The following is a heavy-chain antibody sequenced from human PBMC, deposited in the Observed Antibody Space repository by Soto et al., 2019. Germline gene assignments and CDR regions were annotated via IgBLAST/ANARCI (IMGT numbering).Heavy chain of an antibody. J-gene: IGHJ4*02. CDR2: VNPILSLS. Sequence: QVQLVQSGAEVKRPGSSVKVSCKASGDTFSFYSINWVRQAPGLGLEWMGRVNPILSLSNYAQRFQGRVTMTADKSTSTAYREISGLRSEDTAIYYCATSYGSGYRAFDSWGQGAQFIVSS. CDR1: GDTFSFYS. D-gene: IGHD3-10*01. CDR3: ATSYGSGYRAFDS. V-gene: IGHV1-69*02.